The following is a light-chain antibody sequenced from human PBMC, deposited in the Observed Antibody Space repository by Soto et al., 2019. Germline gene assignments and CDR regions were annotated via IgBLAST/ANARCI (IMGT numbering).Light chain of an antibody. J-gene: IGLJ1*01. CDR3: SSYTSSASLYV. CDR1: SSDVGGYKY. Sequence: QSALTQPASVSGSPGQSITISCTGTSSDVGGYKYVSWYQQHPGKAPKVIIFDVSNRPSGVSNRFSGSKSGITASLTISGLQAEDEADYYCSSYTSSASLYVFGTGTKLTVL. V-gene: IGLV2-14*01. CDR2: DVS.